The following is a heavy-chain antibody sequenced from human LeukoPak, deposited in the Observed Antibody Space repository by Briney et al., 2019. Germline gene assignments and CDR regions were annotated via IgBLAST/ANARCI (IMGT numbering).Heavy chain of an antibody. D-gene: IGHD3-9*01. Sequence: GGSLRLSCAASGFTFDDYAMHWVRQAPGKGLEWVSSISSSSSYIYYADSVKGRFTISRDNAKNSLYLQMNSLRAEDTAVYYCARNLYDILTGYRSGYYYGMDVWGQGTTVTVSS. CDR2: ISSSSSYI. CDR1: GFTFDDYA. CDR3: ARNLYDILTGYRSGYYYGMDV. J-gene: IGHJ6*02. V-gene: IGHV3-21*01.